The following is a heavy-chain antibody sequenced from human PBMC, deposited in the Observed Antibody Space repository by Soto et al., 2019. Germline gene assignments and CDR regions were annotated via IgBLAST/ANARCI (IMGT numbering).Heavy chain of an antibody. CDR1: GFTFGTST. D-gene: IGHD1-26*01. V-gene: IGHV3-23*01. CDR3: AKGPWDSGTFDM. CDR2: INISGGTT. J-gene: IGHJ3*02. Sequence: EVQLLESGGGLVQPGGSLRLSCTASGFTFGTSTMSWVRQALGKGLEWVSAINISGGTTYYEDSVKGRFTISRDNSQNTLYLLMNSLRAEDTAVYYCAKGPWDSGTFDMWGQGTMVTVSS.